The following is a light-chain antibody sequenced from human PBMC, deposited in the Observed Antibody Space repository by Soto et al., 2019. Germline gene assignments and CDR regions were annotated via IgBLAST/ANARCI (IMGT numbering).Light chain of an antibody. CDR1: QSVSSSY. Sequence: EIVLTQSPGTLSLSPGERATLSCRASQSVSSSYLAWYQQKPGQAPRLLIYGASSRDTGIPARFSGSGSGTDFTLTLSRLEPEDFAVYYCQQRSNWPPFFGGGTKVDIK. V-gene: IGKV3D-20*02. CDR2: GAS. J-gene: IGKJ4*01. CDR3: QQRSNWPPF.